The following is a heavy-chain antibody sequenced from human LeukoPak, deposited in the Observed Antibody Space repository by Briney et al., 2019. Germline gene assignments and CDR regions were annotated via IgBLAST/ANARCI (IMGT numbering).Heavy chain of an antibody. Sequence: GGSLRLSCVASGFTFSSYSMNWVRQAPGKGLEWVSSISSSSSYIYYADSVKGRFTISRDNAKNSLYLQMNSLRAEDTAVYYCARDNIAVAGVTDYWGQGTLVTVSS. CDR1: GFTFSSYS. CDR2: ISSSSSYI. D-gene: IGHD6-19*01. V-gene: IGHV3-21*01. CDR3: ARDNIAVAGVTDY. J-gene: IGHJ4*02.